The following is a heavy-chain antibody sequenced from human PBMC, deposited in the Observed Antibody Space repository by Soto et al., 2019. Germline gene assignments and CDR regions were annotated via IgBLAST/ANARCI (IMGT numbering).Heavy chain of an antibody. D-gene: IGHD5-12*01. CDR1: GDSLSTYY. CDR3: ARLLNIAAYDS. Sequence: PSETLSLTCTVSGDSLSTYYWGWFRQSPGVGLQWIGYIYYTGSTYYDPSLKSRVTISLHTSRNQFSLLLTSLTAADTAVYYCARLLNIAAYDSWGQGVLVTVS. J-gene: IGHJ4*02. CDR2: IYYTGST. V-gene: IGHV4-59*01.